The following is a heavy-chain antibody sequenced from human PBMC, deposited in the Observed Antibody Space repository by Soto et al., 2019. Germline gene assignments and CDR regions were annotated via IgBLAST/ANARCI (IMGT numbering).Heavy chain of an antibody. CDR3: ARTLSIAGTTRVYYYGMDV. V-gene: IGHV5-10-1*01. Sequence: GESLKISCKGSGYSFTSYWISWVRQMPGKGLEWMGRIDPSDSYTNYSPSFQGHVTISADKSISTAYLQWSSLKASDTAMYYCARTLSIAGTTRVYYYGMDVWGQGTTVTVSS. D-gene: IGHD6-6*01. CDR1: GYSFTSYW. J-gene: IGHJ6*02. CDR2: IDPSDSYT.